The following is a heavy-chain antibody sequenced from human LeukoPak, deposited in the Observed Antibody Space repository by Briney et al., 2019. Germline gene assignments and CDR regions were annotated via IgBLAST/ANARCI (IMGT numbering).Heavy chain of an antibody. CDR1: GYNLNNYD. D-gene: IGHD3-16*01. J-gene: IGHJ4*02. Sequence: ASVKVSCKASGYNLNNYDINWVRQAPGQGLEWMGWISAYNGNTNYAQKLQGRVTVTTDTSTSTAYMELRSLRSDDTAVYYCARGGSRVTFGGVDYWGQGTLVTVSS. CDR3: ARGGSRVTFGGVDY. V-gene: IGHV1-18*01. CDR2: ISAYNGNT.